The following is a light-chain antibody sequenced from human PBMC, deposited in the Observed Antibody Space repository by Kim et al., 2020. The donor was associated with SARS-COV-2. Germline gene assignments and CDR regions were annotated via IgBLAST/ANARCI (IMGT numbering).Light chain of an antibody. CDR3: QQGYSAPRT. CDR1: QDINRY. V-gene: IGKV1-39*01. Sequence: DIQMTQSPSSLSASVGDRVTITCRASQDINRYLNWYQQKPGKAPKLLIYTASSLQSGVPSRFPGSGSETDFTLTISSLQPEDFATYYCQQGYSAPRTFGQGTKVDIK. J-gene: IGKJ1*01. CDR2: TAS.